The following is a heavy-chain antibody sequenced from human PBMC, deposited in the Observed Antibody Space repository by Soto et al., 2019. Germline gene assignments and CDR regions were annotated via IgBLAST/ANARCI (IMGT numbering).Heavy chain of an antibody. D-gene: IGHD5-12*01. CDR3: ARGVGSGYPNYFDY. CDR2: IIPIFGTA. Sequence: GASVKVSCKASGGTFSSYAISWVRQAPGQGLEWMGGIIPIFGTANYAQKFQGRVTITADESTSTAYMELSSLRSEDTAVYYCARGVGSGYPNYFDYWGQGTLVTVSS. J-gene: IGHJ4*02. V-gene: IGHV1-69*13. CDR1: GGTFSSYA.